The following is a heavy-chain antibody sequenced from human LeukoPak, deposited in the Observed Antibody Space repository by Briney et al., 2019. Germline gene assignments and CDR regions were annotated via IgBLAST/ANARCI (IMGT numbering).Heavy chain of an antibody. Sequence: AAVRVSYKRSGYTLSDYYIYWVRQAPGQGLEGLGWLNPHRGGTNYAQQFQGRVTLTRDTPISTAYMELTTLTSDDPAIYYCARGHRIINGLDVWGQGTTVSVSS. CDR2: LNPHRGGT. V-gene: IGHV1-2*02. J-gene: IGHJ6*02. CDR3: ARGHRIINGLDV. CDR1: GYTLSDYY. D-gene: IGHD2-8*01.